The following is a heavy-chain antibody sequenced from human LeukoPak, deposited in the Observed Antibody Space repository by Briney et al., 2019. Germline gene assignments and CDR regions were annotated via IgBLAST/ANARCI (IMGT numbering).Heavy chain of an antibody. V-gene: IGHV1-18*01. Sequence: ASVKVSCKASGYRLSSYGISWVRQAPGQGLEWMGWISAYNGNTNYAQKLQGRVTMTTDTSTSTAYMELRSLRSDDTAVYYCARTEYYYDSSGHPRSNAFDIWGQGTMVTVSS. J-gene: IGHJ3*02. CDR1: GYRLSSYG. CDR2: ISAYNGNT. CDR3: ARTEYYYDSSGHPRSNAFDI. D-gene: IGHD3-22*01.